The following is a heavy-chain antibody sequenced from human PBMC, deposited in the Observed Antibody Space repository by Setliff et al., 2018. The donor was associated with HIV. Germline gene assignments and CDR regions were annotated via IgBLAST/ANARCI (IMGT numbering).Heavy chain of an antibody. D-gene: IGHD3-3*01. CDR2: IKEDGSEK. V-gene: IGHV3-7*01. CDR3: ASQGRITIFSGGALGL. J-gene: IGHJ3*01. CDR1: GFTFSRYW. Sequence: GGSLRLSCASSGFTFSRYWMSWVRQAPGKGLEWVANIKEDGSEKYYVDSVKGRFTISRDNAKNSLYLQMNNLRAEDTDLYYCASQGRITIFSGGALGLWGQGTMVTVSS.